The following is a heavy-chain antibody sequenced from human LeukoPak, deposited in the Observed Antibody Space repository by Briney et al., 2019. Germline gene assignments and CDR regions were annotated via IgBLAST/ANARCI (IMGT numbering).Heavy chain of an antibody. CDR1: GYTFTSYG. D-gene: IGHD5-18*01. CDR2: INPNSGGT. V-gene: IGHV1-2*02. Sequence: ASVKVSCKASGYTFTSYGISWVRQAPGQGLEWMGWINPNSGGTNYAQKFQGRVTMTRDTSISTAYMELSRLRSDDTAVYYCARTTEGGYTHDYFYYYYMDVWGKGTTVTISS. CDR3: ARTTEGGYTHDYFYYYYMDV. J-gene: IGHJ6*03.